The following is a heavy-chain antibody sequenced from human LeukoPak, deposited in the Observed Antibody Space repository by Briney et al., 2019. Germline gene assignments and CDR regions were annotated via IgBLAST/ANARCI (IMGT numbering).Heavy chain of an antibody. Sequence: PGGSLRLSCAVSGFSFNNYWMSWVRQAPGKGLEWVANIKQDGSEKYYVDSVKGRFSISRDNAKNTLYLQMNSLRAEDTAVYYCARGGADYVIGYWGQGTLVTVSS. D-gene: IGHD4-17*01. CDR1: GFSFNNYW. V-gene: IGHV3-7*05. J-gene: IGHJ4*02. CDR2: IKQDGSEK. CDR3: ARGGADYVIGY.